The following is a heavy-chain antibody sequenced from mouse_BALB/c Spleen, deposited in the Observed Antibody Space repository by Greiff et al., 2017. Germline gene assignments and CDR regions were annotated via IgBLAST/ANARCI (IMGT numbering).Heavy chain of an antibody. J-gene: IGHJ3*01. D-gene: IGHD2-5*01. CDR3: TRSGSVVPIVEAWFAY. CDR2: IYPGNSDT. CDR1: GYSFTSYW. V-gene: IGHV1-5*01. Sequence: EVQLQQSGTVLARPGASVKMSCKASGYSFTSYWMHWVKQRSGQGLEWIGAIYPGNSDTSYNQKFKGKAKLTAVTSASTAYMELSSLTNEDSAVYYCTRSGSVVPIVEAWFAYWGQGTLVTVSA.